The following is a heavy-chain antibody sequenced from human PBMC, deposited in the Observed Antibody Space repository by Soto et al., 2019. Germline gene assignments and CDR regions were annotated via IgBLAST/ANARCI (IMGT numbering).Heavy chain of an antibody. D-gene: IGHD6-19*01. Sequence: EVQLVESGGGLVLPGRSLRLSCAASGFNFEDHAMHWVRPPPGKGLEWVSSIPWNRAPIGYADSVKGRFTISRDNTKNSLNLQMGSLTPEDTALYYCAREAISSGWSGGRKYYFDSWGQGVQVTVSS. CDR1: GFNFEDHA. CDR3: AREAISSGWSGGRKYYFDS. V-gene: IGHV3-9*01. CDR2: IPWNRAPI. J-gene: IGHJ4*02.